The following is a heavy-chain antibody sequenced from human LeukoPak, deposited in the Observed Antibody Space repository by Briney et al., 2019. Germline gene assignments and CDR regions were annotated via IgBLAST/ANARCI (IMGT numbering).Heavy chain of an antibody. Sequence: PGGSLRLSCAASGFTFSNYGMSWVRQAPGKGLEWVSAISDSGAGTYYADSVKGRFTISRDNSKNTLYLQMNSLRAEDTAVYYCAREGGYSGSYRDCYFDYWGQGTLVTVSS. CDR3: AREGGYSGSYRDCYFDY. CDR1: GFTFSNYG. CDR2: ISDSGAGT. V-gene: IGHV3-23*01. J-gene: IGHJ4*02. D-gene: IGHD1-26*01.